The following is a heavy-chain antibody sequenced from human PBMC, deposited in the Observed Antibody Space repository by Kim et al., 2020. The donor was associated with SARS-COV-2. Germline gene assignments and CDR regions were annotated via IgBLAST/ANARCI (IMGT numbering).Heavy chain of an antibody. D-gene: IGHD2-2*01. J-gene: IGHJ4*02. CDR3: ATYCSSTSCLNLGDY. V-gene: IGHV3-9*01. Sequence: GYVQGRFTISRDNATNSLYLQINSLRAEDTALYYCATYCSSTSCLNLGDYWGQGTLVTVSS.